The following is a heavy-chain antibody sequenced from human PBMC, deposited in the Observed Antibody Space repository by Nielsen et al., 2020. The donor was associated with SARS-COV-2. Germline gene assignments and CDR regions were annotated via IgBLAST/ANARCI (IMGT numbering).Heavy chain of an antibody. D-gene: IGHD4-17*01. CDR2: ISYDGSNK. V-gene: IGHV3-33*05. J-gene: IGHJ4*02. CDR1: GFTFSSYG. CDR3: AITHDYGDYEDY. Sequence: GESLKISCAASGFTFSSYGMHWVRQAPGKGLEWVAVISYDGSNKYYADSVKGRFTISRDNSKNTLYLQMNSLRAEDTAVYYCAITHDYGDYEDYWGQGTLVTVSS.